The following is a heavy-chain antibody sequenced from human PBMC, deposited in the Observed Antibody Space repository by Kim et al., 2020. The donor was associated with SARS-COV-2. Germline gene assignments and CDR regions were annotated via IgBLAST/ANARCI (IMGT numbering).Heavy chain of an antibody. J-gene: IGHJ4*02. CDR2: IYYSGST. CDR3: ASDSAAAGINY. D-gene: IGHD6-13*01. Sequence: SETLSLTCTVSGGSISSSSYYWGWIRQPPGKGLEWIGSIYYSGSTYYNPSLKSRVTISVDTSKNQFSLKLSSVTAADTAVYYCASDSAAAGINYWGQGTL. V-gene: IGHV4-39*07. CDR1: GGSISSSSYY.